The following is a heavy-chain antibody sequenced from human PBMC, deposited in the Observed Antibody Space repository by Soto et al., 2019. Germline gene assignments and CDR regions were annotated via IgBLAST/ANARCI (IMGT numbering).Heavy chain of an antibody. D-gene: IGHD3-3*01. CDR3: ARGERRFFV. J-gene: IGHJ6*02. V-gene: IGHV4-59*12. CDR2: FYYSGST. CDR1: GGSISSYY. Sequence: SETLSLTCTVSGGSISSYYWSWVRQPPGKGLEWIGYFYYSGSTNYNPSLKSRVAISVDTSKNSLYLQMSSLRDEDTAVYYCARGERRFFVWGQGTTVTVSS.